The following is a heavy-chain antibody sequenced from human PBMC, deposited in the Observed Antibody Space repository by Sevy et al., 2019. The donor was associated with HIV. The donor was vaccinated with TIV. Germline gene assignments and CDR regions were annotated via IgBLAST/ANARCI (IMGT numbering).Heavy chain of an antibody. CDR2: IKQDMSEK. CDR3: ARAQQVTMLVVIGGLYFDF. Sequence: GGSLRLSCAASGFKFSSYWMTWVRQAPGKGLEWVANIKQDMSEKYYADSVKGRFTISRDNARNSLYLQMESLRAEDTAVYYCARAQQVTMLVVIGGLYFDFWGQGPLVTVSS. V-gene: IGHV3-7*01. CDR1: GFKFSSYW. D-gene: IGHD3-22*01. J-gene: IGHJ4*02.